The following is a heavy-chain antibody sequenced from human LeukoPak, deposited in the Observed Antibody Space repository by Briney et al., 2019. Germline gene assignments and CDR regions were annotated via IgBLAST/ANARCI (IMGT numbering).Heavy chain of an antibody. CDR3: ARDPFYSDYGDYDSRVNWFDP. V-gene: IGHV1-18*01. Sequence: ASVKVSCEASGYTFTSYGISWVRQAPGQGLEWMGWISAYNGNTNYAQKLQGRVTMTTDTSTSTAYMELRSLRSDDTAVYYCARDPFYSDYGDYDSRVNWFDPWGQGTLVTVSS. J-gene: IGHJ5*02. D-gene: IGHD4-17*01. CDR2: ISAYNGNT. CDR1: GYTFTSYG.